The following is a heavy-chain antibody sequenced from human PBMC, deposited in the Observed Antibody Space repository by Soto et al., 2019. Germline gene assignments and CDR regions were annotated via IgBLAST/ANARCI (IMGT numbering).Heavy chain of an antibody. D-gene: IGHD3-3*01. CDR3: ARVLPHYDFWSGYLDY. Sequence: GASVKVSCKASGGTFSSYAISWVRQAPGQGLEWMGGIIPIFGTANYAQKFQGRVTITADESTSTAYMELSSLRSEDTAVYYCARVLPHYDFWSGYLDYWGQGTLVTVSS. CDR2: IIPIFGTA. CDR1: GGTFSSYA. J-gene: IGHJ4*02. V-gene: IGHV1-69*13.